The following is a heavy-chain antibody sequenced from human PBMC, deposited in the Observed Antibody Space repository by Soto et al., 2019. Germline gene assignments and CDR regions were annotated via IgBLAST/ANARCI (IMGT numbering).Heavy chain of an antibody. Sequence: EVQLVESGGGLVKPGGSLRLSCAASGFTFSSYSMNWVRQAPGKGLEWVSSISSAGTSIYYVDSVKGGFTISRDNAKNSLYLQMNSLGAEDAAVYYCARARGSATGYDDYWGQGTLVTVSS. CDR3: ARARGSATGYDDY. V-gene: IGHV3-21*01. CDR2: ISSAGTSI. J-gene: IGHJ4*02. D-gene: IGHD2-15*01. CDR1: GFTFSSYS.